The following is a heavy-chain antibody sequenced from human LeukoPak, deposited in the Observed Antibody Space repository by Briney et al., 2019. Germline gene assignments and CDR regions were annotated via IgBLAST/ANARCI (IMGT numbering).Heavy chain of an antibody. CDR1: GFTFSSYG. CDR3: AKDSFATVTNWFDP. D-gene: IGHD4-17*01. CDR2: IWYDGSNK. Sequence: PGGSLRLSCAASGFTFSSYGMHWVRQAPGKRLEWVAVIWYDGSNKYYADSVKGRFTISRDNSKNTLYLQMNSLRAEDTAVYYCAKDSFATVTNWFDPWGQGTLVTVSS. J-gene: IGHJ5*02. V-gene: IGHV3-33*06.